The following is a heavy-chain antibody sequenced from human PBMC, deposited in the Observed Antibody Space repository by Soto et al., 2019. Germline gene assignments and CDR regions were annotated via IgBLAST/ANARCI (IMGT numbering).Heavy chain of an antibody. J-gene: IGHJ3*01. CDR2: IRYSEST. CDR1: GDSISSGGYY. Sequence: QVQLQQSGPGLVKPSQTLSLTCTVSGDSISSGGYYWTWVRQRPGKGLEWIGYIRYSESTYYNPSLKIRVIVSIDTYKNQFSLRMSSVTAADTAVYFCTRGAWGYAFDFWGQGTMVTVSS. CDR3: TRGAWGYAFDF. D-gene: IGHD3-16*01. V-gene: IGHV4-31*03.